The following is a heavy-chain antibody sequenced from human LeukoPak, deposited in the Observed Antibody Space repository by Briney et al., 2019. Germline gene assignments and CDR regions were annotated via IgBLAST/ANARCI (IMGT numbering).Heavy chain of an antibody. CDR1: GFTFSDYY. CDR2: ISSSGSTI. CDR3: ARYRSGYCSSTSCRLFDY. V-gene: IGHV3-11*01. D-gene: IGHD2-2*01. J-gene: IGHJ4*02. Sequence: GGSLRLSCAASGFTFSDYYMSWLGQAPGQGLEWDSFISSSGSTIYYAYSVKGRFTISRDNAKYSLYLQMNSRRAEDTAVDYCARYRSGYCSSTSCRLFDYWGQGTLVTVSS.